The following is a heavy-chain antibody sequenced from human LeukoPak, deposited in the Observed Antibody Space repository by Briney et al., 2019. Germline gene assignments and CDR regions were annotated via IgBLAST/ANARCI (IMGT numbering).Heavy chain of an antibody. V-gene: IGHV4-39*01. J-gene: IGHJ4*02. CDR2: IYYSGST. CDR1: GGSISSSSYY. CDR3: ARHQRKYSYGDY. D-gene: IGHD5-18*01. Sequence: SETLSLTCTVSGGSISSSSYYWGWIRQPPGKGLEWIGSIYYSGSTYYNPSLKSRVTISVDTSKNQFSLKLSSVTAADTAVYYCARHQRKYSYGDYWGQGTLVTVSS.